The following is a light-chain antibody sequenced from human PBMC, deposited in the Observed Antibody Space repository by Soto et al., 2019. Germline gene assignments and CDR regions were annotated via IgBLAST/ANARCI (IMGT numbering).Light chain of an antibody. CDR3: SSYAGSSNV. V-gene: IGLV2-8*01. CDR2: EVN. J-gene: IGLJ1*01. Sequence: QSVVTQPRSVSGSPGQSVTISCTGTSSDAGGYNYVSWYQQHPGKAPKLMIYEVNKRPSGVPDRFSGSKSGNTASLTVSGLQAEDEADYYCSSYAGSSNVFGTGTKVTVL. CDR1: SSDAGGYNY.